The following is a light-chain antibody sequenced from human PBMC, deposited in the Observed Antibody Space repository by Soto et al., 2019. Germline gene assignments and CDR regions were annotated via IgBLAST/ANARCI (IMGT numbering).Light chain of an antibody. CDR3: QQYNNWPQWT. CDR1: QSVSSN. CDR2: GAS. V-gene: IGKV3-15*01. J-gene: IGKJ1*01. Sequence: EIVMTQSPATLSVSPGERATLSCRASQSVSSNLAWYQQKPGQAPRLLIYGASTRATGIPARFSGSGSGTEFTLTIGSLHSEDFAVYYCQQYNNWPQWTFGQGTKVDNK.